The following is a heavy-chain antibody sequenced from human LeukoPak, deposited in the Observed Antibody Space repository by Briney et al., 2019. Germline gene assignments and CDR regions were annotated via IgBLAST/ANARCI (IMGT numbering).Heavy chain of an antibody. J-gene: IGHJ4*02. Sequence: SETLSLTCAVYGGSFSGYYGSWIRQLPGKGLEWVGEINHSGSTNYNPCLKSRVTKSVDTSNNQFTLQLSSVTAADTAVYYCARALAPPSPETTVTTQADYWGQGTLVTVSS. CDR2: INHSGST. D-gene: IGHD4-17*01. CDR3: ARALAPPSPETTVTTQADY. CDR1: GGSFSGYY. V-gene: IGHV4-34*01.